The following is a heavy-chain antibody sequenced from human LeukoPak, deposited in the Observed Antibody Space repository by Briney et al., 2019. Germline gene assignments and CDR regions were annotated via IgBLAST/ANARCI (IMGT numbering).Heavy chain of an antibody. J-gene: IGHJ3*02. CDR1: GYTFTGYY. V-gene: IGHV1-2*02. CDR2: INPNSGGT. Sequence: GASVKVSCKASGYTFTGYYMHWVRQAPGQGLEWMGWINPNSGGTNYAQKFQGRVTMTRDTSISTAYMELSRLRSDDTAVYYCARSYLRGYSSYDAFDIWGQGTMVTVSS. D-gene: IGHD5-18*01. CDR3: ARSYLRGYSSYDAFDI.